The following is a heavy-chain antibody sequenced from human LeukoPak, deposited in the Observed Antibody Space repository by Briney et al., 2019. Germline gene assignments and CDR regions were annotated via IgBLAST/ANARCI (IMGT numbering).Heavy chain of an antibody. J-gene: IGHJ6*03. D-gene: IGHD3-10*01. V-gene: IGHV4-59*08. CDR2: IYYSGST. Sequence: PSETLSLTCTVSGGSISSYYWSWIRQPPGKGLEWIGYIYYSGSTNYNPSLKSRVTISVDTSKNQFSLKLSSVTAADTAVYYCAXXTRITMVRGDYYYYMDVWGKGTTVTISS. CDR3: AXXTRITMVRGDYYYYMDV. CDR1: GGSISSYY.